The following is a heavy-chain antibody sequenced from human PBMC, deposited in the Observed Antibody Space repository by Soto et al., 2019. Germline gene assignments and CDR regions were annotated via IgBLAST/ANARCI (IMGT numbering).Heavy chain of an antibody. CDR3: ARVDFRVGWLGQFDT. J-gene: IGHJ5*02. D-gene: IGHD3-3*01. CDR2: IIPIFGTA. CDR1: GGTFSSYA. Sequence: SVKVSCKASGGTFSSYAISWVRQAPGQGLEWMGGIIPIFGTANYAQKFQGRVTITADESTSTAYMELSSLRSEDTAVYYCARVDFRVGWLGQFDTWGQGTLVNVSS. V-gene: IGHV1-69*13.